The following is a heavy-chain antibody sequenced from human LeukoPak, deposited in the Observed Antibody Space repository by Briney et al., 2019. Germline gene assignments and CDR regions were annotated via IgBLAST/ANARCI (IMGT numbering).Heavy chain of an antibody. D-gene: IGHD1-26*01. CDR3: ARDAGSGSEFDY. J-gene: IGHJ4*02. V-gene: IGHV4-39*07. CDR2: IYYSGST. CDR1: GASITSSNHF. Sequence: SETLSLTCTVSGASITSSNHFWGWIRQPPGKGLEWIGTIYYSGSTNYNPSLKSRVTISVDTSKNQFSLKLSSVTAADTAVYYCARDAGSGSEFDYWGQGTLVTVSS.